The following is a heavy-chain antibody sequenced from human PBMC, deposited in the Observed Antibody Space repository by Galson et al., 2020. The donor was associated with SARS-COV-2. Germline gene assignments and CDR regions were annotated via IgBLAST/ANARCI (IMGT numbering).Heavy chain of an antibody. D-gene: IGHD6-19*01. CDR3: ATAPLKAVAGQDTSWFAP. CDR1: GYTLTELS. CDR2: FNPDDGET. Sequence: ASVKVSCKVSGYTLTELSMHWVRQAPGKGLEWMGGFNPDDGETIYAQKFQGRVTMTEDTSTDTAYMELSSLRSEDTAVYYCATAPLKAVAGQDTSWFAPWGQGTLVTVSS. V-gene: IGHV1-24*01. J-gene: IGHJ5*02.